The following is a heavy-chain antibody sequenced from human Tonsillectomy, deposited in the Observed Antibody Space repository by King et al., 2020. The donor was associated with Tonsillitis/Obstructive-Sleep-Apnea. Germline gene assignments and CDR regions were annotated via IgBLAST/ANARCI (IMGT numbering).Heavy chain of an antibody. D-gene: IGHD7-27*01. J-gene: IGHJ4*02. CDR2: IWYDGSNK. CDR1: GFTFSSYG. V-gene: IGHV3-33*01. CDR3: ARDSGVYFDY. Sequence: VQLVESGGGVVQPGRSLRLSCAASGFTFSSYGMHWVRQAPGKGLEWVAVIWYDGSNKYYADSVKGRFTISRDNSRNTLYLQMNSLRAEDTAVYYCARDSGVYFDYWGQGTLVTVSS.